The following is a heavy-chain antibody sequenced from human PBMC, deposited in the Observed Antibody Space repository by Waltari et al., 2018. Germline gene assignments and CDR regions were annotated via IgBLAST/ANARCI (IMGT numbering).Heavy chain of an antibody. CDR2: IYTSGST. CDR3: ARDPGSSWDPTYYYYYGMDV. D-gene: IGHD6-13*01. V-gene: IGHV4-4*09. CDR1: GYSFTSY. Sequence: VQLVQSGEEVKKPGESLKISCKGSGYSFTSYWSWIRQPAGKGLEWIGYIYTSGSTNYNPSLKSRVTISVDTSKNQFSLKLSSVTAADTAVYYCARDPGSSWDPTYYYYYGMDVWGQGTTVTVSS. J-gene: IGHJ6*02.